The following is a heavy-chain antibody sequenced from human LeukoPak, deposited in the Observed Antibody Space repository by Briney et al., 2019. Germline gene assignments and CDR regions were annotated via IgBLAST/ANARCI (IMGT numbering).Heavy chain of an antibody. D-gene: IGHD6-19*01. V-gene: IGHV1-18*01. CDR2: ISAYNGNT. Sequence: ASAKVSCKASGFTFTSYAFSWVRQAPGQGLEWMGWISAYNGNTNYAQKLQGRVSMTTDTSTTTAYMELWSLRSEDTAVYYCARHSSSGWPLDAFDIWGQGTMVTVSS. J-gene: IGHJ3*02. CDR3: ARHSSSGWPLDAFDI. CDR1: GFTFTSYA.